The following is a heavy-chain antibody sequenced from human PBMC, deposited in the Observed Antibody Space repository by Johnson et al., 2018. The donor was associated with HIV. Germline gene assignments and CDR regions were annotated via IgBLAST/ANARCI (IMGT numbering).Heavy chain of an antibody. J-gene: IGHJ3*02. D-gene: IGHD6-13*01. CDR1: GFTFNSYA. CDR3: AKDLGITAAGYDI. Sequence: EVQLVESGGGLIQPGGSLRLSCAASGFTFNSYAMSWVRQGPGKGLEWVAAISGSGGSTYYADSVKGRFTISRDNSRNTLYLQMKSLRAEDTAVYYCAKDLGITAAGYDIWGQGTMVTVSS. CDR2: ISGSGGST. V-gene: IGHV3-23*04.